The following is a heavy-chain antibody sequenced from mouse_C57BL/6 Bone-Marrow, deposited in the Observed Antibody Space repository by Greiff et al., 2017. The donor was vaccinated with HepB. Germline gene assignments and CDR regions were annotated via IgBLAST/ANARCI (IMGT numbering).Heavy chain of an antibody. D-gene: IGHD1-1*01. V-gene: IGHV1-19*01. CDR3: ARGDYGSSSWFAY. Sequence: EVQGVESGPVLVKPGASVKMSCKASGYTFTDYYMNWVKQSHGKSLEWIGVINPYNGGTSYNQKFKGKATLTVDKSSSTAYMELNSLTSEDSAVYYCARGDYGSSSWFAYWGQGTLVTVSA. J-gene: IGHJ3*01. CDR1: GYTFTDYY. CDR2: INPYNGGT.